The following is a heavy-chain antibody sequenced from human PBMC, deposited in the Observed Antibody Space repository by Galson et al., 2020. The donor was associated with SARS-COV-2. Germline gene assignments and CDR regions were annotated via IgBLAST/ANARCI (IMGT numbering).Heavy chain of an antibody. J-gene: IGHJ4*02. CDR3: ARAPPNRITMFGVVILQHYFDY. Sequence: SETLSLTCTVSGGSISSSSYYWGWIRQPPGKGLEWIGSIYYSGSTYYNPSLKSRVTISVDTSKNQFSLKLSSVTAADTAVYYCARAPPNRITMFGVVILQHYFDYWGQGTLVTVSS. CDR2: IYYSGST. D-gene: IGHD3-3*01. V-gene: IGHV4-39*07. CDR1: GGSISSSSYY.